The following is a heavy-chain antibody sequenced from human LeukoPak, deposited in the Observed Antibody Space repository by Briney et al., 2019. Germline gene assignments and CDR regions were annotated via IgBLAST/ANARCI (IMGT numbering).Heavy chain of an antibody. V-gene: IGHV3-66*01. Sequence: PGGSLRLSCAASGFTVCSNYMSWVRQAPGKGLEWVSVIYSGGSTYYADSVKGRFTISRDNSKNTLYLQMNSLRAEDTAVYYCARDLVAAAGTYYYYGMDVWGQGTTVTVSS. J-gene: IGHJ6*02. D-gene: IGHD6-13*01. CDR1: GFTVCSNY. CDR2: IYSGGST. CDR3: ARDLVAAAGTYYYYGMDV.